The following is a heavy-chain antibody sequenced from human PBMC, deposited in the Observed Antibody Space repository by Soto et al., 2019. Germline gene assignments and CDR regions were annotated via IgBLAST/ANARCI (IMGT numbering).Heavy chain of an antibody. Sequence: SETLSLTCAVYGGSFSGYYWSWIRQPPGKGLEWIGEINHSGSTNYNPSLKSRVTISVDTSKNQFSLKLSSVTAADTAVYYCARECVGYCSSTSCYIWFDPWGQGTLVTVSS. V-gene: IGHV4-34*01. CDR1: GGSFSGYY. J-gene: IGHJ5*02. D-gene: IGHD2-2*02. CDR3: ARECVGYCSSTSCYIWFDP. CDR2: INHSGST.